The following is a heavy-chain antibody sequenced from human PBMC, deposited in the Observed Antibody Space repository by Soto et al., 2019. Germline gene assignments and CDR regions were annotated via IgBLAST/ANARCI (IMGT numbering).Heavy chain of an antibody. CDR2: ISSSSTYI. J-gene: IGHJ4*02. V-gene: IGHV3-21*01. Sequence: PGGSLRLSCAASGFTFSSYNMNWVRQAPGKGLEWVSSISSSSTYIYYADSVKGRFTISRDNAKNSLYLQMNSLRAEDTAVYYCARDFYQDDHVWGSYPTELDDWGQGT. CDR3: ARDFYQDDHVWGSYPTELDD. CDR1: GFTFSSYN. D-gene: IGHD3-16*02.